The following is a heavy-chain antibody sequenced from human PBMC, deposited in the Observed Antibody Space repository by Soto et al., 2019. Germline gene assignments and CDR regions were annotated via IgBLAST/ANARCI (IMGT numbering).Heavy chain of an antibody. Sequence: PGGSLRLSCAASGFTFRNYAMSWVRQAPGKGLEWVSGISGTGGSTYYADSVEGWFTISRDKSKSALYLQMNRLRADDTAVYYCAKVVSGLGVVHSRCDMDVWGQGTTVTVSS. V-gene: IGHV3-23*01. D-gene: IGHD3-3*01. J-gene: IGHJ6*02. CDR2: ISGTGGST. CDR1: GFTFRNYA. CDR3: AKVVSGLGVVHSRCDMDV.